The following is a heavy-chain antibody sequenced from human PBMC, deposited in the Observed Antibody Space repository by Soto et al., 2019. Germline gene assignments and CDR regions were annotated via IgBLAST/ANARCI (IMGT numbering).Heavy chain of an antibody. Sequence: GGSLRLSCTASGFTFSSYWMHWVRQAPGTGLIWVSRINTDASDTTYADSVRGRYTISRDNAKNTLYLQMNSLRAEDTAVYYCARTGYYYDNKGYDFDYWGQGTLVTVLL. CDR1: GFTFSSYW. J-gene: IGHJ4*02. V-gene: IGHV3-74*01. CDR3: ARTGYYYDNKGYDFDY. D-gene: IGHD3-22*01. CDR2: INTDASDT.